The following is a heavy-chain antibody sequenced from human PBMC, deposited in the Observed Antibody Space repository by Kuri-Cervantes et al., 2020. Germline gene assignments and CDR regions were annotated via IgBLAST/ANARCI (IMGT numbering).Heavy chain of an antibody. CDR1: GFTFSSYA. D-gene: IGHD3-3*01. J-gene: IGHJ6*03. CDR2: ISGSGGST. V-gene: IGHV3-23*01. CDR3: ARAQAITIFGVAYYYYYYMDV. Sequence: GESLKISCAASGFTFSSYAMSWVRQAPGKGLEWVSAISGSGGSTYYADSVKGRFTISRDNAKNTLYLQMNSLRAEDTAVYCCARAQAITIFGVAYYYYYYMDVWGKGTTVTVSS.